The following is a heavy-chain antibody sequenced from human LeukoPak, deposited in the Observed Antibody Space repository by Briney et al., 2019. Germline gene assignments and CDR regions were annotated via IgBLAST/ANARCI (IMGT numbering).Heavy chain of an antibody. Sequence: VGSLRLSCAASGFTFDSYVLAWVRPAPGRGLEWVSSFASGRSPSYADSVKGRLTMSRDNAKNTVYLQMDNLRAEDTAIYYCARQLGYCSAGTCYFDSWGQGTLVAVSS. CDR3: ARQLGYCSAGTCYFDS. V-gene: IGHV3-23*05. CDR1: GFTFDSYV. J-gene: IGHJ4*02. D-gene: IGHD2-15*01. CDR2: FASGRSP.